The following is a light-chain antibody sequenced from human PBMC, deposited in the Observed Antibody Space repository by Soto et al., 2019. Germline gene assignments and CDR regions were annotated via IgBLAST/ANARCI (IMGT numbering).Light chain of an antibody. J-gene: IGKJ3*01. CDR2: GAT. CDR1: QSVSSTY. Sequence: EIVLTQSPGTLSLSPGERATLSCRVSQSVSSTYLVWYQQTPGQAPRLLIYGATSRASGIPDRFSGWGSGAAFTLTISGLLPDDFAVYSCQQFGDSLTFGPGTNVDIK. CDR3: QQFGDSLT. V-gene: IGKV3-20*01.